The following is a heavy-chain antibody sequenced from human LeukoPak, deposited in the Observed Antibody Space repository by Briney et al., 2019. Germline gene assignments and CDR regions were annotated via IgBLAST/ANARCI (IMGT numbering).Heavy chain of an antibody. Sequence: GGSLRLSCAASGFTVFSNYMTWVRQAPGKGLEWVSVIYSRGNTYYADFVKGRFTISRDHSKNMVFLQMNSLRVEDTAVYYCASRTEGKYEDALDIWGHGTMVTVSS. J-gene: IGHJ3*02. CDR1: GFTVFSNY. CDR3: ASRTEGKYEDALDI. D-gene: IGHD1-14*01. V-gene: IGHV3-66*01. CDR2: IYSRGNT.